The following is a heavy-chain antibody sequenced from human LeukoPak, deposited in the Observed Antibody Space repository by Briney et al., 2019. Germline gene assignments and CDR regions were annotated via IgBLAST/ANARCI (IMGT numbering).Heavy chain of an antibody. CDR1: GFTFSSYS. D-gene: IGHD3-9*01. J-gene: IGHJ4*02. CDR2: ISSSSSYI. Sequence: GGSLRLSCAASGFTFSSYSMNWVRQAPGKGLEWVSSISSSSSYIYYADSVKGRFTISRDNAKNSLYLRMNSLRAEDTAVYYCAREDRVYDILTGYYYYFDYWGQGTLVTVSS. V-gene: IGHV3-21*01. CDR3: AREDRVYDILTGYYYYFDY.